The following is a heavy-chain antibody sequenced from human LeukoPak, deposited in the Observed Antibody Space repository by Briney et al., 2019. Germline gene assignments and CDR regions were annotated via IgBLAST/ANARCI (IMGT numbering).Heavy chain of an antibody. J-gene: IGHJ4*02. D-gene: IGHD4-23*01. V-gene: IGHV4-30-2*01. CDR3: ARERPLDTVVSQDF. CDR2: IYHTGNT. CDR1: GASISSGGYF. Sequence: SETLSLTCTVSGASISSGGYFWSWIRQPPGKGLEWIGYIYHTGNTYYNPSLESRVTMSVDKSKNQFSLSLASVTVTDTAVYYCARERPLDTVVSQDFWGQGTLVIVSS.